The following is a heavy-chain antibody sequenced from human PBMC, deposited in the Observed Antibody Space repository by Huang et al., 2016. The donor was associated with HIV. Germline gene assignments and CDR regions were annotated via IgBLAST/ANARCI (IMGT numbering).Heavy chain of an antibody. J-gene: IGHJ4*02. CDR2: INSDGSST. Sequence: EVQLVESGGGLVQPGGSLRLSCAASGFSISSYWLHGVRQAPGKGLVGVSRINSDGSSTSYADSVKGRFTISRDNAKNTRYLQMNSLRAEDTAVYYCARDPRIQSWLNFFDYWGQGTLVSVSS. CDR3: ARDPRIQSWLNFFDY. V-gene: IGHV3-74*01. CDR1: GFSISSYW. D-gene: IGHD3-22*01.